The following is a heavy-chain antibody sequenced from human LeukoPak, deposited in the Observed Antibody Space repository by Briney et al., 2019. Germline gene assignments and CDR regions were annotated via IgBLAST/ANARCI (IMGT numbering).Heavy chain of an antibody. V-gene: IGHV4-30-4*01. D-gene: IGHD3-9*01. CDR3: ARGDDILTGYVYDY. J-gene: IGHJ4*02. Sequence: SETLSLTCTVSGGSISSGDYYWSWIRQPPGKGLEWIGYIFYSGSTYYNPSLKSRLTISVDTSKNQSSLKLSSVTAADTAVYYCARGDDILTGYVYDYWGQGTLVTVSS. CDR2: IFYSGST. CDR1: GGSISSGDYY.